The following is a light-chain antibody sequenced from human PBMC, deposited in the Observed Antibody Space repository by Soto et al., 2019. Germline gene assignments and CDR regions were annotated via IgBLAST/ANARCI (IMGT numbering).Light chain of an antibody. CDR3: QQSYRTPYS. CDR2: AAS. CDR1: QGISTY. Sequence: DIQMTQSPSSLSASVGARVTITCRASQGISTYLIWYQQRHGYPPKLLIYAASNLLSGVPSRFSGSGSGPDFTLTISSLQHEDFATYYCQQSYRTPYSFGQGTKLETK. J-gene: IGKJ2*01. V-gene: IGKV1-39*01.